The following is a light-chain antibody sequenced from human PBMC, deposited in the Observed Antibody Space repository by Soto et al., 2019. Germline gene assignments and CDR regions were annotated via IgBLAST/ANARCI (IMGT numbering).Light chain of an antibody. CDR1: QGISTY. CDR3: QQSYSTAWT. V-gene: IGKV1-39*01. J-gene: IGKJ1*01. Sequence: IEMTQSPCSLSASVGGRVIITCRASQGISTYLNWYQQKPGKAPKLLIYAASSLQSGVPSRFSGSGSETDFTLTISSLQPEDFAIYFCQQSYSTAWTFGRGTKVDIK. CDR2: AAS.